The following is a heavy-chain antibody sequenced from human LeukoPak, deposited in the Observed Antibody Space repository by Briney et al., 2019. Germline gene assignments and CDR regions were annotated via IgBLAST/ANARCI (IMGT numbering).Heavy chain of an antibody. D-gene: IGHD3-10*01. V-gene: IGHV3-48*01. CDR1: GFTFSTLG. Sequence: GGSLRLSCAASGFTFSTLGMNWVRQAPGKGLEWVSHISSISDTIKYADSVKGRFAISRDNDKNLLYLQMNSLRADDTAVYYCATPVPHGSDPSLYYYMDVWGKGTTVTISS. J-gene: IGHJ6*03. CDR3: ATPVPHGSDPSLYYYMDV. CDR2: ISSISDTI.